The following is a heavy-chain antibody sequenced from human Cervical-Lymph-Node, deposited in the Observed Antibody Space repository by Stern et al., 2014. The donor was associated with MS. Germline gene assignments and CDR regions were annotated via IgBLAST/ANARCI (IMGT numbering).Heavy chain of an antibody. D-gene: IGHD6-19*01. Sequence: EVQLVESAAEVKTPGESLKISCQGSGYSFISSWIGWVRQLPGKGLELMALIYPGDSDTRYNPSFQGQVTIAADRSVNTAYLQWGSLKASDTAMYYCATSTGYFLLEYYFDYWGQGTLVTVSS. J-gene: IGHJ4*02. CDR1: GYSFISSW. V-gene: IGHV5-51*01. CDR2: IYPGDSDT. CDR3: ATSTGYFLLEYYFDY.